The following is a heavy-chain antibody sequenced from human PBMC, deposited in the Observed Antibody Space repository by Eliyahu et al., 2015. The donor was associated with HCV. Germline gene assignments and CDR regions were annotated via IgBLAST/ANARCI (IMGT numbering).Heavy chain of an antibody. D-gene: IGHD6-13*01. J-gene: IGHJ4*01. CDR3: AGPKTNGAIGYYFPH. Sequence: QVQLVQSGAEVKKPGDSVKISCKASGYTLSNYNMHWVRRAPGQGLEWMGVIDPIGDRSTYAQKFQGRLTLTRDTSTSTFYMQLSGLRSEDTALYFCAGPKTNGAIGYYFPHWGQGTLVTVSS. CDR1: GYTLSNYN. V-gene: IGHV1-46*01. CDR2: IDPIGDRS.